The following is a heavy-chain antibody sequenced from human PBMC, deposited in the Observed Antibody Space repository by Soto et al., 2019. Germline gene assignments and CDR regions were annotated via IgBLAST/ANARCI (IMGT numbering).Heavy chain of an antibody. J-gene: IGHJ6*02. V-gene: IGHV1-69*01. D-gene: IGHD4-17*01. CDR3: ARETTTVTRDYFYYGMDV. CDR1: GGTFTSYT. Sequence: QVQLVQSGAEVKKPGSSVKVSCKASGGTFTSYTITWVRRAPGQGLEWMGGIIPLFGTTNYAQKFQGRVTNTADESTTTAYMELSSLRSEDTAVYYCARETTTVTRDYFYYGMDVWGQGTTVTVSS. CDR2: IIPLFGTT.